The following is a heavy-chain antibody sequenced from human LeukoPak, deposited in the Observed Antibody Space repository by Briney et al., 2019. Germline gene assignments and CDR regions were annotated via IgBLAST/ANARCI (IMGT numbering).Heavy chain of an antibody. CDR3: ARHLGPDAFEI. CDR2: IYSSGST. Sequence: NPGGSLRLSCAASGFTFSSYAMSWIRQPPGKGLEWIGSIYSSGSTNDNPSLKSRVTISVDTSKNQFSLKLSSVTAADTAVYYCARHLGPDAFEIWGQGTMVTVSS. CDR1: GFTFSSYA. D-gene: IGHD3-16*01. J-gene: IGHJ3*02. V-gene: IGHV4-59*08.